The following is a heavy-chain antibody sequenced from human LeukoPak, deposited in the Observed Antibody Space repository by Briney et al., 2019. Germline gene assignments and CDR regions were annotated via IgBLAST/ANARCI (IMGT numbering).Heavy chain of an antibody. Sequence: PGGSLRLSCAASGLTFSSYAMSWVRPAPGKGVEWVSAISGSGGSTYYADSVKGGFTISRDNSKNTLYLQMNSLRAEDTAVYYCAKGCYYGMDVWGKGTTVTVSS. CDR2: ISGSGGST. V-gene: IGHV3-23*01. CDR1: GLTFSSYA. J-gene: IGHJ6*04. CDR3: AKGCYYGMDV.